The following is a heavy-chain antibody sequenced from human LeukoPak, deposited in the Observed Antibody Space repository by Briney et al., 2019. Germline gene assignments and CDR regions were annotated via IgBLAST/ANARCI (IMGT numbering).Heavy chain of an antibody. V-gene: IGHV4-59*01. CDR1: GASISSYY. CDR3: ARDWYCSSTSCPGSFDI. CDR2: IYYSGST. J-gene: IGHJ3*02. D-gene: IGHD2-2*01. Sequence: KPSETLSLTCTVSGASISSYYWSWIRQPPGKGLEWIGYIYYSGSTNYNPSLKSRVTISVDTSKNQFSLKLSSVTAADTAVYCCARDWYCSSTSCPGSFDIWGQGTMVTVSS.